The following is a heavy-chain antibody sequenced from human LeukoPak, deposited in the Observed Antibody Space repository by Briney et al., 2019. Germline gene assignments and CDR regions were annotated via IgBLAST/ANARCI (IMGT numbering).Heavy chain of an antibody. V-gene: IGHV3-21*01. Sequence: GGSLRLSCAASGFTFSSYSMNWVRQAPGKGLEWVSSISSSSSYIYYADSVKGRFTISRDNAKNSLYLQMNSLRAEDTAVYYCARDLPYFWSGYRQDVWFDPWGQGTLVTVFS. D-gene: IGHD3-3*01. CDR2: ISSSSSYI. CDR3: ARDLPYFWSGYRQDVWFDP. J-gene: IGHJ5*02. CDR1: GFTFSSYS.